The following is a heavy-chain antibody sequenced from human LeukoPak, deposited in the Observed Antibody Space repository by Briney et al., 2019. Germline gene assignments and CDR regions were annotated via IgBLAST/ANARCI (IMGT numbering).Heavy chain of an antibody. V-gene: IGHV3-21*01. CDR3: ARDRGDGYAY. Sequence: NPGGSLRLSCAASGFTFSSHSMNWVRQAPGKGLEWVSSISSSSSYIYYADSVKGRFTISRDNAKNSLYLQMNSLKAQDTAVDYFARDRGDGYAYWGQGTLVTVSS. D-gene: IGHD5-24*01. CDR2: ISSSSSYI. J-gene: IGHJ4*02. CDR1: GFTFSSHS.